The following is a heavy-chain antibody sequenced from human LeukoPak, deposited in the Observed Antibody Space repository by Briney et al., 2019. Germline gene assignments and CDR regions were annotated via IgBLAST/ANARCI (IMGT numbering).Heavy chain of an antibody. V-gene: IGHV5-51*01. J-gene: IGHJ4*02. CDR2: IYPGDSDT. CDR1: GYSFTSYW. CDR3: ARHLGKYCSGGSCYLDGWSY. D-gene: IGHD2-15*01. Sequence: GESLKISCKGSGYSFTSYWIGWVRQMPGKGLEWMGIIYPGDSDTRYSPSFQGQVTISADKSISTAYLQWSSLKASDTAMYYCARHLGKYCSGGSCYLDGWSYWGQGTLVTVSS.